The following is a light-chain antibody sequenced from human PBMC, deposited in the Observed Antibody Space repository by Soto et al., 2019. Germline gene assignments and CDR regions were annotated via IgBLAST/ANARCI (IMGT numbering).Light chain of an antibody. CDR3: HQRHT. Sequence: EIVLTQSPATLSLSPGESATLSCRASESISRLAWYQHKPGQAPRLFIYDTSNRATGIPARFSGSGSGTDFTLTISSLDPEDFSIHYCHQRHTFGLGTILEIK. CDR2: DTS. CDR1: ESISR. V-gene: IGKV3-11*01. J-gene: IGKJ2*01.